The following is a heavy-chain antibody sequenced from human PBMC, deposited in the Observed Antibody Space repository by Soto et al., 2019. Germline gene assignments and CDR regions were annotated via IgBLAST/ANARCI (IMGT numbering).Heavy chain of an antibody. V-gene: IGHV1-2*02. CDR1: GYTFTGYY. Sequence: ASVKVSCKASGYTFTGYYMHWVRQAPGQGLEWMGWINPNSGGTNYAQKFQGRVTMTRDTSISTAYMELSRLRSDDTAVYYCARGQYQLLGPLDYYYGLDVWGQGTTVTVSS. D-gene: IGHD2-2*01. J-gene: IGHJ6*02. CDR2: INPNSGGT. CDR3: ARGQYQLLGPLDYYYGLDV.